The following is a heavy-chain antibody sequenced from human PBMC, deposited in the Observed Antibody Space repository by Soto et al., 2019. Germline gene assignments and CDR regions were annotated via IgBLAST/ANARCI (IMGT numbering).Heavy chain of an antibody. CDR1: GYRFETYA. Sequence: SVKVSCKSSGYRFETYAISWVRQAPGQGLEWMGGIIPIFGTANYAQKFQGRVTITADESTSTAYMELSSLRSEDTAVYYCARDRYSSGWYLNWFDPWGQGTLVTVSS. V-gene: IGHV1-69*13. CDR3: ARDRYSSGWYLNWFDP. CDR2: IIPIFGTA. J-gene: IGHJ5*02. D-gene: IGHD6-19*01.